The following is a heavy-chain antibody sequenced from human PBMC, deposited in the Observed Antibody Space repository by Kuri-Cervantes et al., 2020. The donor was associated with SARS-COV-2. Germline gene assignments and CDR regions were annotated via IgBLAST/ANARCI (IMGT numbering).Heavy chain of an antibody. Sequence: GESLKISCAASGFTFSSYSMNWVRQAPGKGLEWVSSISSSSSYIYYADSVKGRFTISRDNSKNTLYLQMNSLRAEDTAVYYCAKVDGTGNYDFWSGYIYYYYMDVWGKGTTVTVSS. CDR1: GFTFSSYS. J-gene: IGHJ6*03. D-gene: IGHD3-3*01. CDR2: ISSSSSYI. V-gene: IGHV3-21*01. CDR3: AKVDGTGNYDFWSGYIYYYYMDV.